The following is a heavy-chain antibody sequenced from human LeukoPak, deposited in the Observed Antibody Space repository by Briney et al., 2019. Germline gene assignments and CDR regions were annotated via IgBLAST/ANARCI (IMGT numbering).Heavy chain of an antibody. D-gene: IGHD6-13*01. CDR3: AVGYSSSWYTY. CDR2: IYTSGST. Sequence: PSETLSLTCTVSGDSISSYYWSWIRQPAGKGLEWIGRIYTSGSTNYNPSLKSRVTMSVDTSKNQFSLKLSSVTAADTAVYYCAVGYSSSWYTYWGQGTLVTVSS. V-gene: IGHV4-4*07. J-gene: IGHJ4*02. CDR1: GDSISSYY.